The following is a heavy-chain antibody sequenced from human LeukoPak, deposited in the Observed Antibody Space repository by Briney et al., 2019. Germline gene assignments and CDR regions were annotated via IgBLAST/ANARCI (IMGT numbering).Heavy chain of an antibody. CDR3: ARGYTRPRNWFDP. Sequence: PGGSLRLSCAASGFTFSSYSMNWVRQAPGKGLEWATYISSSSSTIYYADSVKGRFTISRDNAKNSLYLQMNSLRAEDTAVYYCARGYTRPRNWFDPWGQGTLVTVSS. CDR2: ISSSSSTI. CDR1: GFTFSSYS. J-gene: IGHJ5*02. V-gene: IGHV3-48*01. D-gene: IGHD2-2*02.